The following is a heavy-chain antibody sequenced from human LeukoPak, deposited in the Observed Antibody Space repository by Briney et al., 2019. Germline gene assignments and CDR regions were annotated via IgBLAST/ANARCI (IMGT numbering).Heavy chain of an antibody. CDR1: GFTFSSYA. V-gene: IGHV3-23*01. CDR3: AKDKGGAVTLRAFDI. CDR2: ISGSGGST. D-gene: IGHD4-17*01. Sequence: GGSLRLSCAASGFTFSSYAMSWVRQAPGKGLGWVSAISGSGGSTYYADSVKGRSTISRDNSKNTLYLQMNSLRAEDTAVYYCAKDKGGAVTLRAFDIWGQGTMVTVSS. J-gene: IGHJ3*02.